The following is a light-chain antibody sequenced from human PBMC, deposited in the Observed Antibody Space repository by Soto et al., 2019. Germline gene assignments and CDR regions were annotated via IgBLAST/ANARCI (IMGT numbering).Light chain of an antibody. CDR2: EVS. V-gene: IGLV2-8*01. CDR1: SSDVGAYNY. CDR3: SSFAGSNEVV. J-gene: IGLJ3*02. Sequence: QSALTQPPSASGSPGQSVTISCPGTSSDVGAYNYVSWYQQHPGKAPKVMIFEVSKRPSGVPDRFSGSKSGNTASLTVSGLQAEDEADYYCSSFAGSNEVVFGGGTKLTVL.